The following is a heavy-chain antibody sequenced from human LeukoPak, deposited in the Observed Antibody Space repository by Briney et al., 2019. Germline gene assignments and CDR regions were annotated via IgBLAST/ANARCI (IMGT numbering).Heavy chain of an antibody. D-gene: IGHD5-18*01. V-gene: IGHV3-23*01. CDR2: ISGSGDST. Sequence: PGGSLRLSCAASGFTFSRYWMHWVRQAPGKGLEWVSAISGSGDSTYYGDSVKGRFTISRDNSKNTLYLQMNSLRAEDTAVYYCAKGGYSYAVNWWGQGTLVTVSS. CDR1: GFTFSRYW. J-gene: IGHJ4*02. CDR3: AKGGYSYAVNW.